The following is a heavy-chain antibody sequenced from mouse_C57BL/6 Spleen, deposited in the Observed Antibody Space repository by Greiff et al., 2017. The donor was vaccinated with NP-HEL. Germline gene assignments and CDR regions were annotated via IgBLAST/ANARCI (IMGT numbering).Heavy chain of an antibody. V-gene: IGHV1-7*01. J-gene: IGHJ3*01. D-gene: IGHD2-3*01. CDR1: GYTFTSYW. CDR3: GRGEGGYYGTFAY. Sequence: QVHVKQSGAELAKPGASVKLSCKASGYTFTSYWMHWVKQRPGQGLEWIGYINPSSGYTKYNQKFKDKATLTADKSSSTAYMQLSRLTYEDSAVYYCGRGEGGYYGTFAYWGQGTLVTVSA. CDR2: INPSSGYT.